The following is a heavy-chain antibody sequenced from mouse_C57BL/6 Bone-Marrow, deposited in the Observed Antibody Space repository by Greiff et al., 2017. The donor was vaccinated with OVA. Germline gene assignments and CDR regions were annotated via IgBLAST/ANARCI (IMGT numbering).Heavy chain of an antibody. CDR3: ARGDDYDYYYAMDY. CDR1: GYTFTSYW. Sequence: VQLQQPGAELVRPGSSVKLSCKASGYTFTSYWMHWVKQRPIQGLEWIGNIDPSDSETHYNQKFKDKATLTVDKSSSTAYMQLSSLTSEDSAVYYCARGDDYDYYYAMDYWGQGTSVTVSS. J-gene: IGHJ4*01. CDR2: IDPSDSET. D-gene: IGHD2-4*01. V-gene: IGHV1-52*01.